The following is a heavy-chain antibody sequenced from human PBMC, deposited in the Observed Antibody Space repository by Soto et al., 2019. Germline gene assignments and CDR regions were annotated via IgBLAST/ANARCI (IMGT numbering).Heavy chain of an antibody. D-gene: IGHD3-22*01. J-gene: IGHJ4*02. Sequence: AGSLRLSCAASGFTFINYYMTWIRQAPGKGLEWVSYISSSSSYTNYADSVKGRFTISRDNAKNSLYLQMNSLRAEDTAVYYCARGYYYDSSGYYRAFDYWGQGTLVTVSS. CDR1: GFTFINYY. CDR3: ARGYYYDSSGYYRAFDY. V-gene: IGHV3-11*03. CDR2: ISSSSSYT.